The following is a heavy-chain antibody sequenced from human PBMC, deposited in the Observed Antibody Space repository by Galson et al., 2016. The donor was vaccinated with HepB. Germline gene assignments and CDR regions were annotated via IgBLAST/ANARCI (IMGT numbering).Heavy chain of an antibody. J-gene: IGHJ4*02. Sequence: SETLSLTCGVSGGSISNTNWWTWVRQPPGKGLEWIGEIYHSGSTNYNPSLKSRVAISVDKSKNQFSLKLSSVTAADTAVYYCARGIDGNPNYFDYWGQGTLVTVSS. V-gene: IGHV4-4*02. D-gene: IGHD4-23*01. CDR2: IYHSGST. CDR3: ARGIDGNPNYFDY. CDR1: GGSISNTNW.